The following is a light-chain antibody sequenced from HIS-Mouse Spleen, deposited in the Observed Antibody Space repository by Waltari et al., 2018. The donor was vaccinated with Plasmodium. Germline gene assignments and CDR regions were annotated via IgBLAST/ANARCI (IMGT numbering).Light chain of an antibody. J-gene: IGLJ2*01. CDR3: QSADSSGTYVV. Sequence: VSVFPGQTARITCSGDALPKQYAYWYQQKPGQAPVLVIYKDSERPSGIPERFSGSSSGTTVTLTISGVQAEDEADYYCQSADSSGTYVVFGGGTKLTVL. CDR2: KDS. CDR1: ALPKQY. V-gene: IGLV3-25*03.